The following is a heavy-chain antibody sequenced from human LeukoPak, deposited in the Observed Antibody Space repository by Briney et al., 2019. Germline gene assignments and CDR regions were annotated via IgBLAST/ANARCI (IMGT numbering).Heavy chain of an antibody. CDR2: INWNSGST. J-gene: IGHJ6*03. CDR1: GFTFDDYG. Sequence: GGSLRLSCAASGFTFDDYGMSWVRQAPGKGLEWVSGINWNSGSTGYADSVKGRFTISRDNAKNSLYLQMNSLRAEDTALYYCARGGGSRPGQYYYYYYYMDVWGKGTTVTVSS. D-gene: IGHD3-10*01. V-gene: IGHV3-20*04. CDR3: ARGGGSRPGQYYYYYYYMDV.